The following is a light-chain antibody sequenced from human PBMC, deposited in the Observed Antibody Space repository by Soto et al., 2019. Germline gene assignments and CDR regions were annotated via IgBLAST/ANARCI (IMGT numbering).Light chain of an antibody. J-gene: IGLJ2*01. Sequence: QSALTQPASVSGSPEQSITISCTGTSSDVGSYNLVSWYQQHPGKAPKLMIYEGTKRPSGVSNRFSGSKSGNTASLTISGLQAEDEADYYCCSYAGSSNVVFGGGTKLTVL. V-gene: IGLV2-23*01. CDR1: SSDVGSYNL. CDR2: EGT. CDR3: CSYAGSSNVV.